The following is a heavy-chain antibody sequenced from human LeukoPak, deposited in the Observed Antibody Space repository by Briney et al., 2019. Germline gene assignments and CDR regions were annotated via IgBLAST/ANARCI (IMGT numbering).Heavy chain of an antibody. CDR1: GGSISSGGYY. D-gene: IGHD3-3*01. Sequence: SETLSLTCTVSGGSISSGGYYWSWIRQPPGKGLEWIGYIYHSGSTYYNPSLKSRVTISVDRSKNQFSLKLSSVTAADTAVYYCARDHPSIFGVVIIPGGWFDPWGQGTLVTVSS. CDR3: ARDHPSIFGVVIIPGGWFDP. J-gene: IGHJ5*02. V-gene: IGHV4-30-2*01. CDR2: IYHSGST.